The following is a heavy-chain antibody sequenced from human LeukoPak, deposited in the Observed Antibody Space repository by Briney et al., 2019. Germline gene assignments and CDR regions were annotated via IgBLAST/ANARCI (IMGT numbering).Heavy chain of an antibody. D-gene: IGHD3-16*01. V-gene: IGHV1-3*03. CDR3: ARGGFGGVSSYFDY. J-gene: IGHJ4*02. CDR1: GGTFTSYA. CDR2: INAGNGNT. Sequence: GASVKVSCKASGGTFTSYAMHWVRQAPGQRLEWMGWINAGNGNTKYSQEFQGRVTITRGTSASTAYMELSSLRSEDMAVYYCARGGFGGVSSYFDYWGQGTLVTVSS.